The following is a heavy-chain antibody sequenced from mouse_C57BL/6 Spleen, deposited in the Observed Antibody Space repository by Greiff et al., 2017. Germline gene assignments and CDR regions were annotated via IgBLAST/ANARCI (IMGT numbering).Heavy chain of an antibody. J-gene: IGHJ4*01. CDR3: TNPYYSNYAMDY. V-gene: IGHV1-5*01. CDR2: IYPGNSDT. Sequence: EVKVVESGTVLARPGASVKMSCKTSGYTFTSYWMHWVKQRPGQGLEWIGAIYPGNSDTSYNQKFKGKAKLTAVTSASTAYMELSSLTNEDSAVYYCTNPYYSNYAMDYWGQGTSVTVSS. CDR1: GYTFTSYW. D-gene: IGHD2-5*01.